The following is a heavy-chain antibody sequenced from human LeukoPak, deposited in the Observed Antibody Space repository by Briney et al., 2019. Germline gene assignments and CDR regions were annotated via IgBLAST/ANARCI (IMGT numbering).Heavy chain of an antibody. Sequence: PGGSLRLSCAASGFTFSSYSMNWVRQAPGKGLEWVSYISTSSSNIYYADSVKGRFTISRDNAKNSLYLQMNSLRAEDTAVYYCARMRSLDFDAFDMWGQGTMVTVSS. V-gene: IGHV3-48*04. CDR2: ISTSSSNI. J-gene: IGHJ3*02. CDR3: ARMRSLDFDAFDM. D-gene: IGHD3/OR15-3a*01. CDR1: GFTFSSYS.